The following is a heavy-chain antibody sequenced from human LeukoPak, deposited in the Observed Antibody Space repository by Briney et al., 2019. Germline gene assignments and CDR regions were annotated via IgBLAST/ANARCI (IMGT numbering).Heavy chain of an antibody. J-gene: IGHJ4*02. CDR3: VRSGYYFDSSGYYMADY. CDR1: GFSFRSYW. CDR2: ISSDGNTT. V-gene: IGHV3-74*01. D-gene: IGHD3-22*01. Sequence: GSLRLSCAASGFSFRSYWMHWVRPLPGKGLVWVSRISSDGNTTGYADSVKGRFTISRDNAKNTLFLQMNSLRAEDTAVYYCVRSGYYFDSSGYYMADYWGQGTLVTVSS.